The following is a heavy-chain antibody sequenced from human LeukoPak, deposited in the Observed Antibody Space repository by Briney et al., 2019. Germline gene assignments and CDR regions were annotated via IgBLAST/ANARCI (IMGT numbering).Heavy chain of an antibody. CDR1: GFTVRSNH. CDR3: VRGYSVGPYGMDV. CDR2: INSGSST. J-gene: IGHJ6*02. D-gene: IGHD2-15*01. V-gene: IGHV3-53*05. Sequence: GGSLRLSCAASGFTVRSNHMSWVRQAPGKGLVWVSVINSGSSTYYADSVKGRFTISRDNSKNTLYLQMSSLRAEDTAVYFCVRGYSVGPYGMDVWGQGTTVTVSS.